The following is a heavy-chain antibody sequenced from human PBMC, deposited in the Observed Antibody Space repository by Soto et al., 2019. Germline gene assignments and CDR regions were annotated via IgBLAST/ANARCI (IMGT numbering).Heavy chain of an antibody. D-gene: IGHD1-1*01. CDR2: IYPGDSDT. CDR1: GYSFTNYW. Sequence: PGESLKISCKGSGYSFTNYWIGWVRQMPGKGLEWMGIIYPGDSDTRYRPSFQGQVTISADKSISIAYLQWSSLKASDTAMYYCARLGPQLERPDAFDIWGQGTMVTVSS. V-gene: IGHV5-51*01. CDR3: ARLGPQLERPDAFDI. J-gene: IGHJ3*02.